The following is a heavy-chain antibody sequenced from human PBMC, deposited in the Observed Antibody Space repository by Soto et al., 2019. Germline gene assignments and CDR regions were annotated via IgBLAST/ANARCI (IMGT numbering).Heavy chain of an antibody. V-gene: IGHV3-23*01. CDR3: ANYDYGDYDFGMDV. D-gene: IGHD4-17*01. J-gene: IGHJ6*02. Sequence: GSLRLSCAASGFTFSSYAMSWVRQAPGKGLEWGSAISGSGGSTYYADSVKGRFTISRDNSKNTLYLQMKSLRAEDTAVYYCANYDYGDYDFGMDVWGQGTTVTVSS. CDR1: GFTFSSYA. CDR2: ISGSGGST.